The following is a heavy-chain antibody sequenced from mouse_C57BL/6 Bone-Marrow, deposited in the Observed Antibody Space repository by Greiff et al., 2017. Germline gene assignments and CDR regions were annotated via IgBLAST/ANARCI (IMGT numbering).Heavy chain of an antibody. D-gene: IGHD1-1*01. CDR1: GYTFTSYD. CDR3: ARLEFDGSSGDWYFDV. CDR2: IYPREGST. Sequence: VQLQQSGPELVKPGASVKLSCKASGYTFTSYDINWVKQRPGQGLEWIGWIYPREGSTKSNEKFKGKGTLTVDTSSRKAYMELHGLTSEDSAVYFCARLEFDGSSGDWYFDVWGTGTTVTVSS. V-gene: IGHV1-85*01. J-gene: IGHJ1*03.